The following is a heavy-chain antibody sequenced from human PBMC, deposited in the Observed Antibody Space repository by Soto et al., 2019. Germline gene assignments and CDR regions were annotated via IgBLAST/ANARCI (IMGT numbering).Heavy chain of an antibody. Sequence: GSLRLSCAASGFTFSSYSMNWVRQAPGKGLEWVSSISSSSSYIYYADSVKGRFTISRDNAKNSLYLQMNSLRAEDTAVYYCARDPGGNVPAAIYWFDPWGQGTLVTSPQ. CDR3: ARDPGGNVPAAIYWFDP. CDR1: GFTFSSYS. D-gene: IGHD2-2*02. J-gene: IGHJ5*02. V-gene: IGHV3-21*01. CDR2: ISSSSSYI.